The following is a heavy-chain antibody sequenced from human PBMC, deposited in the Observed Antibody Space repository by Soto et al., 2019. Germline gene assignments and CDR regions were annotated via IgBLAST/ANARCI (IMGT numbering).Heavy chain of an antibody. CDR1: GFTFDDYG. CDR2: INWNGGST. CDR3: ARLVWVGDTSENAFDI. D-gene: IGHD3-10*01. Sequence: GGSLRLSCAASGFTFDDYGMSWVRQAPGKGLEWVSGINWNGGSTGYANSMKGRVTISRDNAKNCLYLQMNSLRAEDTALYHCARLVWVGDTSENAFDIWGQGTMVTVSS. J-gene: IGHJ3*02. V-gene: IGHV3-20*01.